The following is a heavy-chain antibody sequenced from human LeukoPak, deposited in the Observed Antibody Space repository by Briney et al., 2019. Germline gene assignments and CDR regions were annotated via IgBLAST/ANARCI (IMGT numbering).Heavy chain of an antibody. CDR3: AKFDSSGYWVFDF. D-gene: IGHD3-22*01. CDR1: GSSIGTYS. CDR2: IYTTGST. J-gene: IGHJ4*02. V-gene: IGHV4-4*09. Sequence: SETLSLTCTVSGSSIGTYSWSWIRQPPGKGLEWVGYIYTTGSTHYNPSLKSRVTMSVDTSKNQFSLKLSSVTAADTAVYYCAKFDSSGYWVFDFWGQGTLVTVSS.